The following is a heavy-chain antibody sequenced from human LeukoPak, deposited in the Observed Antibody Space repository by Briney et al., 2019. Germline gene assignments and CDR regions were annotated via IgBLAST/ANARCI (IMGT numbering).Heavy chain of an antibody. Sequence: GGSLRLSCAASGFTFSDYYMSWLRQAPGKGLEWISYISGSGNTIYYADSVKGRFTISRDNAKNSLYLPMNSLRVEDTALYYCARERLWSRDGYNPFWGQGTLVTVSS. CDR3: ARERLWSRDGYNPF. V-gene: IGHV3-11*04. CDR1: GFTFSDYY. J-gene: IGHJ4*02. CDR2: ISGSGNTI. D-gene: IGHD5-24*01.